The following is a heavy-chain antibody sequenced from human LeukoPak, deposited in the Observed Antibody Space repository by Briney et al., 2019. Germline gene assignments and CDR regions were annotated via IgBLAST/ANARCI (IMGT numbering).Heavy chain of an antibody. D-gene: IGHD1-26*01. V-gene: IGHV3-23*01. CDR3: AKGLISSATYFSYFDY. CDR2: ISAGGDLT. CDR1: GFTFSSYG. J-gene: IGHJ4*02. Sequence: GGSLRLSCAVSGFTFSSYGMSWVRQAPGKGLEWVAAISAGGDLTNYADSVKGRFTISRDSSKNMLYVQMNSLRAEDTAIYYCAKGLISSATYFSYFDYWGQGTLVTVSS.